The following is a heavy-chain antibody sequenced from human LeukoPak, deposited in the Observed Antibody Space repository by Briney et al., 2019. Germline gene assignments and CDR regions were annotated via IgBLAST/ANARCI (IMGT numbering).Heavy chain of an antibody. D-gene: IGHD6-19*01. Sequence: ASVKASCKVSGYTLTELSMHWVRQAPGKGLEWMGGFDPEDGETIYAQKFQGRVTMTEDTSTDTAYMELSSLRSEDTAVYYCATVRLAVAGMGNWFDPWGQGTLVTVSS. J-gene: IGHJ5*02. CDR1: GYTLTELS. CDR2: FDPEDGET. V-gene: IGHV1-24*01. CDR3: ATVRLAVAGMGNWFDP.